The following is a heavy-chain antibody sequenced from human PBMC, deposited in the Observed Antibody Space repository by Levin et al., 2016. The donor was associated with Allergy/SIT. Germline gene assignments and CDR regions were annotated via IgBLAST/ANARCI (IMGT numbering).Heavy chain of an antibody. J-gene: IGHJ4*02. Sequence: PGKGLEWIGYIYYSGSTYYNPSLKSRVTISVDTSKNQFSLKLSSVTAADTAVYYCARDRGGIAAWYDYWGQGTLVTVSS. CDR3: ARDRGGIAAWYDY. CDR2: IYYSGST. V-gene: IGHV4-31*02. D-gene: IGHD6-13*01.